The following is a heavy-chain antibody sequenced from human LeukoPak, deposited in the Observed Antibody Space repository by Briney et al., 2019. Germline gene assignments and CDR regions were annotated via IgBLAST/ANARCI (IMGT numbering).Heavy chain of an antibody. CDR1: GGSFSGYC. CDR2: INHSGST. V-gene: IGHV4-34*01. J-gene: IGHJ6*03. D-gene: IGHD2-15*01. CDR3: ARVGEYCSGGSCYSPEVYYYMDV. Sequence: SETLSLTCAVYGGSFSGYCWSWIRQPPGKGLEWIGEINHSGSTNYNPSLKSRVTISVDTSKNQFSLKLSSVTAADTAVYYCARVGEYCSGGSCYSPEVYYYMDVWGKGTTVTVSS.